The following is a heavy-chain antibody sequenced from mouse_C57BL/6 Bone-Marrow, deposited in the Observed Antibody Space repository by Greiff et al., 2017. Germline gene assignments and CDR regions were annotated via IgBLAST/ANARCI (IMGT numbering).Heavy chain of an antibody. V-gene: IGHV1-52*01. Sequence: QVQLQQPGAELVRPGSSVKLSCKASGYTFTSYWMHWVKQRPIQGLEWIGNIDPSDSETHYNQKFKDKATLTVDKSSSTAYMQLSSLTSEDSAVYYCASVITTLVAHWYFDVWGTGTTVTVSS. J-gene: IGHJ1*03. CDR3: ASVITTLVAHWYFDV. CDR2: IDPSDSET. CDR1: GYTFTSYW. D-gene: IGHD1-1*01.